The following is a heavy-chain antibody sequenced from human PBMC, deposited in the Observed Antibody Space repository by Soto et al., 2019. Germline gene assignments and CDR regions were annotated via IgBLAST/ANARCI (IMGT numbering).Heavy chain of an antibody. CDR2: IYTSASI. D-gene: IGHD1-26*01. Sequence: SETLSLTCSVSGADIYSYSWTWIRQPAGKGLEWIGRIYTSASINYNPSLKGRVTLSVDTSTNQVSLRLDSVTAADPALYYCARDREAGYNFYYGRDVWGQGTTVTV. CDR1: GADIYSYS. CDR3: ARDREAGYNFYYGRDV. J-gene: IGHJ6*02. V-gene: IGHV4-4*07.